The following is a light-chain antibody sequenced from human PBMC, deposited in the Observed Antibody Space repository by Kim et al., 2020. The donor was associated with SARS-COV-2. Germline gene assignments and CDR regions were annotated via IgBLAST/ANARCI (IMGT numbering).Light chain of an antibody. CDR3: QKYGLSPPYT. Sequence: DIVLTQSPGTLSLSPGERATLSCRASQSLGSSYLAWYQHKPGQAPRPLIYAESNRATGIPDRFSGSGSGTDFTLTISRLEPEDSAVYYCQKYGLSPPYTFGQGTKLEIK. CDR1: QSLGSSY. CDR2: AES. V-gene: IGKV3-20*01. J-gene: IGKJ2*01.